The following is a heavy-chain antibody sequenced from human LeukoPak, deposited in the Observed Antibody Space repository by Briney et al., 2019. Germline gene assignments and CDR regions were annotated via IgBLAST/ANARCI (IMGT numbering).Heavy chain of an antibody. CDR3: ARETGADAFDI. Sequence: SETLSLTCTVSGGSISSYYWSWIRQPPGKGLEWIGYIYYSGSTNYNPSLKSRVTIPVDTSKNQFSLKLSSVTAADTAVYYCARETGADAFDIWGQGTMVTVSS. V-gene: IGHV4-59*01. CDR1: GGSISSYY. D-gene: IGHD7-27*01. J-gene: IGHJ3*02. CDR2: IYYSGST.